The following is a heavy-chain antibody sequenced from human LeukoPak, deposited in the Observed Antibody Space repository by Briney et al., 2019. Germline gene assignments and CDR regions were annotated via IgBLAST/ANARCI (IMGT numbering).Heavy chain of an antibody. V-gene: IGHV3-23*01. CDR3: AKGLGMYSSRPYYYYGMDV. J-gene: IGHJ6*02. CDR1: GFTFSSYA. D-gene: IGHD6-13*01. CDR2: ISGSGGST. Sequence: PGGSLRLSCAASGFTFSSYAMSWVRQAPGKGLEWVSAISGSGGSTYYADSVKGRITISRDTSKNTVYLQVNSLRAEDTAVYYCAKGLGMYSSRPYYYYGMDVWGQGTTVTVSS.